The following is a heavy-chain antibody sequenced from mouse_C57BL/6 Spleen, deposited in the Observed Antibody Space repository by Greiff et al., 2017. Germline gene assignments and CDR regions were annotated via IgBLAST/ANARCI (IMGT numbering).Heavy chain of an antibody. Sequence: QVQLKQSGAELVRPGASVTLSCKASGYTFTDYEMHWVKQTPVHGLEWIGAIDPETGGTAYNQKFKGKAILTADKSSSTAYMELRSLTSEDSAVYYCTRGRDGNYFFDYWGQGTTLTVSS. V-gene: IGHV1-15*01. CDR3: TRGRDGNYFFDY. CDR1: GYTFTDYE. D-gene: IGHD2-1*01. J-gene: IGHJ2*01. CDR2: IDPETGGT.